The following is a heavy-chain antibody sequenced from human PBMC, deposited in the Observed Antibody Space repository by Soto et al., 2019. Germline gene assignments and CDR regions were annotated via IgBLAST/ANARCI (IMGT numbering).Heavy chain of an antibody. V-gene: IGHV3-73*01. CDR1: GFTFSGSA. CDR2: VKSKDNNYAT. J-gene: IGHJ3*02. D-gene: IGHD6-19*01. Sequence: GGSLRLSCAAAGFTFSGSAVHWVRQACGNGLEWIGRVKSKDNNYATAYAASVNGRLTISKDTSKNQVVLTMTNMDPVYRATYYGARGGMEHAGSYSSGWDGAFDIWGQGTMVPVSS. CDR3: ARGGMEHAGSYSSGWDGAFDI.